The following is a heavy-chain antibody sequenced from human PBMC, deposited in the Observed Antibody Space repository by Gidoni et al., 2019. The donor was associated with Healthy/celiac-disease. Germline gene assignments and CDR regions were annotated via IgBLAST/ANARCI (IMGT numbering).Heavy chain of an antibody. CDR1: GGSISSSRYY. CDR2: IYYSGST. CDR3: ARLGYYGSGSYDY. Sequence: QLQLQESGPGLVKPPETLPLTCTVSGGSISSSRYYWGWIRQPPGKGLEWIGSIYYSGSTYYNPSLKSRVTISVDTSKNQFSLKLSSVTAADTAVYYCARLGYYGSGSYDYWGQGTLVTVSS. V-gene: IGHV4-39*01. J-gene: IGHJ4*02. D-gene: IGHD3-10*01.